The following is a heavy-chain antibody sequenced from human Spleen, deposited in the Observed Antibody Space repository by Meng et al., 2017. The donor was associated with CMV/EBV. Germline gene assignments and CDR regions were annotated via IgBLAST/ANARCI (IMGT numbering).Heavy chain of an antibody. D-gene: IGHD2-2*01. J-gene: IGHJ4*02. CDR1: GFTFTSHV. CDR3: AIDREYQLLALWY. Sequence: GESLKISCAASGFTFTSHVMSWVRQAPGKGLEWVSGISASGDSTHYADSVKGRFTISRDTSKNMLYLQMNSLRAEDTAVYYCAIDREYQLLALWYWGQGTLVTVSS. CDR2: ISASGDST. V-gene: IGHV3-23*01.